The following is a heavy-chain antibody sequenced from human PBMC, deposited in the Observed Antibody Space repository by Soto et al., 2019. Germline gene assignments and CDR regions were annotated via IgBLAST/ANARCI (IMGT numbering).Heavy chain of an antibody. J-gene: IGHJ6*02. CDR1: GYTFTSYG. Sequence: GASVKVSCKASGYTFTSYGISWVRQAPGQGLEWMGWISAYNGNTNYAQKLQGRVTMTTDTSTSTAYMELRSLRSDDTAVYYCARGWKQVGLGPYYYDSSGYYGYYGMDVWGQGTTVTVSS. CDR2: ISAYNGNT. D-gene: IGHD3-22*01. CDR3: ARGWKQVGLGPYYYDSSGYYGYYGMDV. V-gene: IGHV1-18*01.